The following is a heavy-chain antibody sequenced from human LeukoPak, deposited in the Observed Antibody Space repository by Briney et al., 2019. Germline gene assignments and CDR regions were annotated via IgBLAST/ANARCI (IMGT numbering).Heavy chain of an antibody. D-gene: IGHD5/OR15-5a*01. CDR3: ARSTCLYYYMDV. J-gene: IGHJ6*03. CDR1: GGSFSGYY. CDR2: INHSGST. V-gene: IGHV4-34*01. Sequence: PSETLSLTCAVYGGSFSGYYWSWIRQPPGKGLEWIGEINHSGSTNYNPSLKSRVTISVDTSKNQFSLKLSSVTAADTAVYYCARSTCLYYYMDVWGKGTTVTVSS.